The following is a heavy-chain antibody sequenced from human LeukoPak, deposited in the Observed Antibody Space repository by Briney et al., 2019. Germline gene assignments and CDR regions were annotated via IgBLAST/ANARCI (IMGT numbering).Heavy chain of an antibody. J-gene: IGHJ6*03. CDR2: IRHDGSKI. CDR1: GFTFSNYG. V-gene: IGHV3-30*02. CDR3: AKSVIPTAYQGTYYMDV. D-gene: IGHD2-2*01. Sequence: PEGSLRLYCEASGFTFSNYGKHWVRQAPGKGLEWSAFIRHDGSKIYYADSVKGRFTISRDSSKSTLYLQTNSLRAEDMAVYYCAKSVIPTAYQGTYYMDVWGKGTTVIVSS.